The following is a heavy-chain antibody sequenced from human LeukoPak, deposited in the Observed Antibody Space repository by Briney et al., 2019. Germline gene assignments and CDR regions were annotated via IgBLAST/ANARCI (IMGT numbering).Heavy chain of an antibody. CDR1: GYTLTELS. CDR3: ATVGGGEYYFDY. Sequence: ASVKLSCKVSGYTLTELSMHWVRQAPGKGLGWKGGFDPEDVETIYAQKFQGRVTMTEDTSTDTAYMELSSLRSEDTAVYYCATVGGGEYYFDYWGQGTLVTVSS. CDR2: FDPEDVET. J-gene: IGHJ4*02. D-gene: IGHD3-10*01. V-gene: IGHV1-24*01.